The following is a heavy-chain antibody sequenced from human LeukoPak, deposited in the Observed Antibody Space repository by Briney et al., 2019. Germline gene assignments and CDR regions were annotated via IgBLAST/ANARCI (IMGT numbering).Heavy chain of an antibody. D-gene: IGHD2-2*01. CDR1: GFTFSNYS. CDR3: AKDRSSSTSCSNY. J-gene: IGHJ4*02. V-gene: IGHV3-23*01. CDR2: LSGNGGST. Sequence: GGSLVLYCAASGFTFSNYSLTWVRNAPGKGLELPTGLSGNGGSTSYADTVKGRFTISRDNSKNTLYLQMNSMRAEDTAVNYCAKDRSSSTSCSNYWGQGTLVTVSS.